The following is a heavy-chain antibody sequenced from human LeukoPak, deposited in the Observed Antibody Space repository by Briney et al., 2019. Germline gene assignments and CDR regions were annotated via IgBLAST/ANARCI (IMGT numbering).Heavy chain of an antibody. CDR3: AKVKRSFGTRLDY. V-gene: IGHV3-7*01. J-gene: IGHJ4*02. Sequence: PGGSLRLSCVASGFPFSSYWMTWVRQAPGKGLEWVANIKQDGSEKYYVDSVKGRFTIYRDNAKNSVYLQMNSLRGEDTAVYYCAKVKRSFGTRLDYWGQGTLVTVSS. D-gene: IGHD3-10*01. CDR2: IKQDGSEK. CDR1: GFPFSSYW.